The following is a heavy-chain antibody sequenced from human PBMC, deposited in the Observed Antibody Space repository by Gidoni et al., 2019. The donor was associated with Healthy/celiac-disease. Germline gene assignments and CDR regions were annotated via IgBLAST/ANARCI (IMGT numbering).Heavy chain of an antibody. V-gene: IGHV3-48*02. CDR2: ISSSSSTI. D-gene: IGHD3-16*02. CDR3: ARDANMITFGGVIAPTPFDY. J-gene: IGHJ4*02. Sequence: EVQLVESGGGLVQPGGSLRLSFAASGFTFSSYSMNWVGQAPGKGQEWVSYISSSSSTIYYADSVKGRFTISRDNAKNSLYLQMNSLRDEDTAVYYCARDANMITFGGVIAPTPFDYWGQGTLVTVSS. CDR1: GFTFSSYS.